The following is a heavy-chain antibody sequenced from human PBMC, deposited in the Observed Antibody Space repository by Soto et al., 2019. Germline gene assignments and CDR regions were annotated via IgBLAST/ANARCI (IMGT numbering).Heavy chain of an antibody. V-gene: IGHV3-53*01. J-gene: IGHJ3*02. Sequence: VGSLRLSCAASGFTVSSNYMSWVRQAPVNGLEWVSVIYSGGSTYYADSVKGRFTISRDNSKNTLYLQMNSLRAEDTAVYYCARGGGMWGSGYPEAAFDIWGQGTMVTVS. CDR2: IYSGGST. D-gene: IGHD3-3*01. CDR1: GFTVSSNY. CDR3: ARGGGMWGSGYPEAAFDI.